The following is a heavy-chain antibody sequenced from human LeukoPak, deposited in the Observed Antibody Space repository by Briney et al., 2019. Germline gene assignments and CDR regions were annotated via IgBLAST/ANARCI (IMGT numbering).Heavy chain of an antibody. CDR2: ISYDGNNK. CDR1: GFTFSACA. D-gene: IGHD3-3*01. J-gene: IGHJ4*02. Sequence: GGSLRLSCAASGFTFSACAMHWVRQAPGKGLEWVAVISYDGNNKYYADSVKGRFTISRDNSKNTLYLQMNSLRVEGTAMYYCASGGFYDFWSGYYTPFDYWGQGTLVTVSS. V-gene: IGHV3-30*01. CDR3: ASGGFYDFWSGYYTPFDY.